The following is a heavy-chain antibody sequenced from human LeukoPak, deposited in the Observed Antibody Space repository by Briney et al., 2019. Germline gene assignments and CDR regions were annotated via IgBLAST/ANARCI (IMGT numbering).Heavy chain of an antibody. CDR2: VNHIGYT. J-gene: IGHJ4*02. CDR3: ARQLYGSDY. Sequence: KPSETLSLTCAVSGVSFSTYYWSWIRQSPEKGLDCIGEVNHIGYTNYNPSLKSRVSISVDTSKNQFSLKLSSVIAADTAVYYCARQLYGSDYWGQGTLVTVSS. V-gene: IGHV4-34*01. CDR1: GVSFSTYY. D-gene: IGHD1-1*01.